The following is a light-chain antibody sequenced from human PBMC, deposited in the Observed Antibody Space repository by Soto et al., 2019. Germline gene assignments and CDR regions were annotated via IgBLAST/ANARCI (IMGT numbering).Light chain of an antibody. CDR1: SSDVGAYNS. CDR2: EVS. CDR3: SSYTGTLSVI. V-gene: IGLV2-14*01. Sequence: QSVLTQPASVSGSPGQSITISCTGTSSDVGAYNSVSWYQQHPGKAPKVMIYEVSNRPSGVSNRFSGSKSGNTASLTISGLQAEDEADYYRSSYTGTLSVIFGGGTKLTVL. J-gene: IGLJ2*01.